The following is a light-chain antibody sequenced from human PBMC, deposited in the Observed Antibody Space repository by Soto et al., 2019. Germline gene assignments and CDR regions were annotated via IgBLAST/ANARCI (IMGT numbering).Light chain of an antibody. Sequence: QSALTQPPSASGSPGQSVTISCTGTSSDVGGYNYVSWYQQHPGKVPKLMIYEVTKRPSGVPDRFSGSQSGNTASLTVSGLQADDEADYYCSSYAGSNNLVFGGGTKLTVL. CDR2: EVT. CDR3: SSYAGSNNLV. V-gene: IGLV2-8*01. CDR1: SSDVGGYNY. J-gene: IGLJ2*01.